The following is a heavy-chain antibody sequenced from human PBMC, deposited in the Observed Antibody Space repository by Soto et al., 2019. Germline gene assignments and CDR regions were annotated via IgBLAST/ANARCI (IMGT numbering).Heavy chain of an antibody. CDR2: ISAYNGNT. J-gene: IGHJ6*02. CDR1: GYTFTSYG. Sequence: GASVKVSCKASGYTFTSYGISWVRQAPGQGLEWMGWISAYNGNTNYAQKLQGRVTMTTDTSTSTTYMELRSLRSDDTAVYYCARDTGTVTMYYYYGMDVWGQGTTVTVSS. CDR3: ARDTGTVTMYYYYGMDV. D-gene: IGHD4-17*01. V-gene: IGHV1-18*01.